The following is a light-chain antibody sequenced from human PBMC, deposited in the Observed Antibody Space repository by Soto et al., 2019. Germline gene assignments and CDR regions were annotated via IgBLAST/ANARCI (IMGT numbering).Light chain of an antibody. Sequence: EIEMTQSPATLSVSPGERASLSCRASQSVSSNLAWYQQKRGQAPRLLIHGASNRATGIPDRFSGSGSGTDFTLTITRLEPEDFAVYYCQQYGGSPRTFGQGTKVDIK. V-gene: IGKV3-20*01. CDR2: GAS. CDR1: QSVSSN. J-gene: IGKJ1*01. CDR3: QQYGGSPRT.